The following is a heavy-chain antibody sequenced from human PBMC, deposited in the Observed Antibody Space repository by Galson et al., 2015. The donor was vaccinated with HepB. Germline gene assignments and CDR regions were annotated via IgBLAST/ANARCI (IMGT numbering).Heavy chain of an antibody. J-gene: IGHJ4*02. V-gene: IGHV3-30*03. Sequence: SLRLSCAASGFTFSSYGMHWVRQAPGKGLEWVAVISYDGSNKYYADSVKGRFTISRDNSKNTLYLQMNSLRAEDTAVYYCAINGYSSSWYEGSLDYWGQGTLVTVSS. CDR3: AINGYSSSWYEGSLDY. D-gene: IGHD6-13*01. CDR2: ISYDGSNK. CDR1: GFTFSSYG.